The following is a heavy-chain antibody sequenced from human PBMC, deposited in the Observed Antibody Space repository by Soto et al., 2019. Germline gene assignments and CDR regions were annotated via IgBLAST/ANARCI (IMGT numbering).Heavy chain of an antibody. D-gene: IGHD6-13*01. CDR1: GGSISSYY. Sequence: SETLSLTCTVSGGSISSYYWSWIRQPPGKGLEWIGYIYYSGSTNYNPSLKSRVTISVDTSKNQFSLKLSSVTAADTAVYYCARDRGRSSSWGGYFYYGMDVWGQGTTVTVSS. CDR2: IYYSGST. CDR3: ARDRGRSSSWGGYFYYGMDV. J-gene: IGHJ6*02. V-gene: IGHV4-59*01.